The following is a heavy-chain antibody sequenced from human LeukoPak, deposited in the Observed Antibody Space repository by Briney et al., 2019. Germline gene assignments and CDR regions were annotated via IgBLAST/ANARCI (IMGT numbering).Heavy chain of an antibody. V-gene: IGHV3-49*04. CDR2: IRSKAYGGTT. D-gene: IGHD3-3*01. Sequence: PGGSLRLSCTASGFTFGDYAMSWVRQAQGKGLEWVGFIRSKAYGGTTEYAASVKGRFTISRDDSKSIAYLQMNSLKTEDTAVYYCTRAYFWSGYFDYWGQGTLVTVSS. CDR3: TRAYFWSGYFDY. J-gene: IGHJ4*02. CDR1: GFTFGDYA.